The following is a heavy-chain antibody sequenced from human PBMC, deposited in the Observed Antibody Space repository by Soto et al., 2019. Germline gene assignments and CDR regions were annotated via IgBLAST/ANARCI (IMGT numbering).Heavy chain of an antibody. V-gene: IGHV3-23*01. D-gene: IGHD3-9*01. CDR1: GFTSSSYA. J-gene: IGHJ6*02. CDR3: AKALRYFDWLVRPWNAMDV. CDR2: ISGSGSNT. Sequence: LRLSCAASGFTSSSYAMSWVRQAPGKGLEWVSAISGSGSNTYYADSVKGRFTISRDNSKNTLFPQMNSLRAEDTAVYYCAKALRYFDWLVRPWNAMDVWGQGTTVTVSS.